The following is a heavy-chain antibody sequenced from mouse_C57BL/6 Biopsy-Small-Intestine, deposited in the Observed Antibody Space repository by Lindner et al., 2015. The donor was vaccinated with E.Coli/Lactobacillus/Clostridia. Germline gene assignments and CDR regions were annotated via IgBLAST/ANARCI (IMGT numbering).Heavy chain of an antibody. CDR2: ISSGSSTI. V-gene: IGHV5-17*01. CDR3: ARDGYDP. CDR1: GFTFSDYG. D-gene: IGHD2-2*01. Sequence: VQLQESGGGLVKPGGSLKLSCAASGFTFSDYGMHWVRQAPEKGLEWVAYISSGSSTIYYADTVKGRFTISRDNAKNTLFLQMTSLRSEDTAMYYCARDGYDPWGQGTTLTASS. J-gene: IGHJ2*01.